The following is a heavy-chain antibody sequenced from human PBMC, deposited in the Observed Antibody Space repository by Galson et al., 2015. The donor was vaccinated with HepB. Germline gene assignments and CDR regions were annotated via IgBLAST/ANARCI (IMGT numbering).Heavy chain of an antibody. J-gene: IGHJ4*02. V-gene: IGHV1-3*01. CDR1: GYTFTSYA. D-gene: IGHD1-7*01. Sequence: SVKVSCKASGYTFTSYAMHWVRQAPGQRLEWMGWINAGNGNTKYSQKFQGGVTITRDTSASTAYMELSSLRSEDTAVYYCARVHTVQTGTTPLGYWGQGTLVTVSS. CDR2: INAGNGNT. CDR3: ARVHTVQTGTTPLGY.